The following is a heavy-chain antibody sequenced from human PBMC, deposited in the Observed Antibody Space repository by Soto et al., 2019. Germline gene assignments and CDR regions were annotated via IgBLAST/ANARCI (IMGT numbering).Heavy chain of an antibody. D-gene: IGHD3-16*01. CDR1: GFTFSSYG. V-gene: IGHV3-30*18. CDR3: AKGGSRGVFYYYYGMDV. Sequence: PGGSLRLSCAASGFTFSSYGMHWVRQAPGKGLEWVAVISYDGSNKYYEDSVKGRFTISRDNSKNTLYLQMNSLRAEDTAVYYCAKGGSRGVFYYYYGMDVWGQGTTVTVSS. CDR2: ISYDGSNK. J-gene: IGHJ6*02.